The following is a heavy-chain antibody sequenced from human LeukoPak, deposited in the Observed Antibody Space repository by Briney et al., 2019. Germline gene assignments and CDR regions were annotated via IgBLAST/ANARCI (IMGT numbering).Heavy chain of an antibody. CDR2: INHSGST. D-gene: IGHD6-19*01. CDR1: GGSFSGYY. Sequence: SETLSLTCAVYGGSFSGYYWGWIRQPPGKGLEWIGEINHSGSTNYSPSLKSRVTISVDTSKNQFSLKLSSVTAADTAVCYCAIGYSSFNYWGQGTLVTVSS. V-gene: IGHV4-34*01. CDR3: AIGYSSFNY. J-gene: IGHJ4*02.